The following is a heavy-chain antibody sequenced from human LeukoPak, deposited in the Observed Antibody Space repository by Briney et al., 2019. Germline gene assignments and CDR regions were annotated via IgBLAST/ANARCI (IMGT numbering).Heavy chain of an antibody. CDR1: GFTFSEHS. D-gene: IGHD2-15*01. J-gene: IGHJ5*02. Sequence: GGSLRLSCEASGFTFSEHSMSWVRQAPGKGLEWVSTIKRDGSNTYYTDSVGGRFTISRDNSKNTLYLEMNTLRAEDTAVYYCAKGGYASCFDPWGQGTQVTVSS. V-gene: IGHV3-23*05. CDR3: AKGGYASCFDP. CDR2: IKRDGSNT.